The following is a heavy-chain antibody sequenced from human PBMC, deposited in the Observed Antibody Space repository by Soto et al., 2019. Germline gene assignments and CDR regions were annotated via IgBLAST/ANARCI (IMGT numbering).Heavy chain of an antibody. Sequence: ASVKVSCKASGYTFTSYGINWVRQATGRGLEWMGWMNPNSGNTGYAQKFQGRVTMTRNTSISTAYMELSSLRSEDTAVYYCAGYYYGSGSYYNFSYDYYMDVWGKGTTVTVSS. CDR1: GYTFTSYG. D-gene: IGHD3-10*01. V-gene: IGHV1-8*02. J-gene: IGHJ6*03. CDR3: AGYYYGSGSYYNFSYDYYMDV. CDR2: MNPNSGNT.